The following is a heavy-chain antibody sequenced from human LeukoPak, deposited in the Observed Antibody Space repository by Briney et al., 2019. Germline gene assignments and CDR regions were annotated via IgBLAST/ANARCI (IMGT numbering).Heavy chain of an antibody. J-gene: IGHJ3*01. Sequence: ASVKVSCKASEDTFTGYYMHWVRQAPGQGLEWLGWINANTGGTSYAQKFQAGVTITRNTSINTAYIELSRLRSGDTAVYYCAKVRERGYSSKPFDLWGQGTMVTVSS. CDR3: AKVRERGYSSKPFDL. CDR1: EDTFTGYY. V-gene: IGHV1-2*02. CDR2: INANTGGT. D-gene: IGHD5-18*01.